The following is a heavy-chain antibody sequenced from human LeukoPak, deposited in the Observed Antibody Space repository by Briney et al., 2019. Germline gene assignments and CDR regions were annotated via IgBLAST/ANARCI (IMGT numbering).Heavy chain of an antibody. CDR3: AGAPTTSYYYMDV. J-gene: IGHJ6*03. CDR2: IYSDGNK. CDR1: GFTVSSNF. D-gene: IGHD2/OR15-2a*01. V-gene: IGHV3-53*01. Sequence: GGSLRLSCVASGFTVSSNFVTWVRQAPGKGLEWVSVIYSDGNKYYADSVKGRFTISRDNSRNTLYLQMNSLRVEDTAVYYCAGAPTTSYYYMDVWGKGTTVTVSS.